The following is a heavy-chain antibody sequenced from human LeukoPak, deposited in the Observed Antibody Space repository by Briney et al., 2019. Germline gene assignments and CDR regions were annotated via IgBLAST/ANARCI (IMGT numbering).Heavy chain of an antibody. D-gene: IGHD2-2*01. CDR1: GFTFSSYG. CDR3: AKNLYCSSTSCYAGNYYYGMDV. V-gene: IGHV3-30*18. J-gene: IGHJ6*02. CDR2: ISYDGSNK. Sequence: GGSLRLSCAVSGFTFSSYGMHWVRQAPGKGLEWVAVISYDGSNKYYADSVKGRFTISRDSSKNTLYLQMNSLRAEDTAVYYCAKNLYCSSTSCYAGNYYYGMDVWAKGPRSPSP.